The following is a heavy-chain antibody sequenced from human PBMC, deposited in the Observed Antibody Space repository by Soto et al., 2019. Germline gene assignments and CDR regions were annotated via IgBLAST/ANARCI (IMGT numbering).Heavy chain of an antibody. D-gene: IGHD3-10*01. J-gene: IGHJ4*02. CDR3: ARESGNSASGSLDY. CDR1: GGSISTSNW. V-gene: IGHV4-4*02. CDR2: IYPNGNT. Sequence: QMHLQESGPGLVKPSGTLSLTCAVSGGSISTSNWWTWVRQSPGEGLQWIGQIYPNGNTNLNPSLKGRVSVSIDESRNQFSLKLTSATAADTALYYCARESGNSASGSLDYWGQGMLVTVSS.